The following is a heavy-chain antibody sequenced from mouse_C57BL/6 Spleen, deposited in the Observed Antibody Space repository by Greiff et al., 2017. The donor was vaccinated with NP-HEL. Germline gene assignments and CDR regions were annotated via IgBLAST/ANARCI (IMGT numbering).Heavy chain of an antibody. D-gene: IGHD1-1*01. CDR2: INPNNGGT. Sequence: VQLQQSGPELVKPGASVKISCKASGYTFTDYYMNWVKQSHGKSLEWIGDINPNNGGTSYNQKFKGKATLTVDKSSITAYMELRSLTSEDSAVYYCAGELTTGGYFDVWGTGTTVTVSS. CDR3: AGELTTGGYFDV. V-gene: IGHV1-26*01. J-gene: IGHJ1*03. CDR1: GYTFTDYY.